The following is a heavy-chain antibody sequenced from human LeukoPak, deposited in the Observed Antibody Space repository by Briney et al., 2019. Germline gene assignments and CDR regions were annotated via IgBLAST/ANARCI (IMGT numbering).Heavy chain of an antibody. CDR3: AKAYDSSGRHNWFDP. V-gene: IGHV3-21*01. CDR1: GFTFSSYT. CDR2: IAGSSGYI. Sequence: PGGSLRLSCAPSGFTFSSYTMNWVRQAPGKGLEWGSSIAGSSGYISYADSVKGRFTISRDNAKKSLYLQMTSLTAEDTAVYYCAKAYDSSGRHNWFDPWGQGTLVTVSS. J-gene: IGHJ5*02. D-gene: IGHD3-22*01.